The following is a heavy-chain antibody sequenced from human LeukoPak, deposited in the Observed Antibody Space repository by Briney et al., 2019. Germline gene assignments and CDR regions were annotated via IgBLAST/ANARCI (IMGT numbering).Heavy chain of an antibody. V-gene: IGHV4-38-2*01. CDR3: ARGTRSGWYGNFDY. Sequence: SETLSLTCAVSGYSISSGYYWGWIRQPPGKGLEWIGTIYHSGSTYYNPSHRRRVTISVDTSKNQFSLKLSSVTAADPAVYYCARGTRSGWYGNFDYWGQGTLVTVSS. CDR2: IYHSGST. D-gene: IGHD6-19*01. J-gene: IGHJ4*02. CDR1: GYSISSGYY.